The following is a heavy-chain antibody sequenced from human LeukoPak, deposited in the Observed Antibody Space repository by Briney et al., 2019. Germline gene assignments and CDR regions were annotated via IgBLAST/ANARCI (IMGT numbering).Heavy chain of an antibody. J-gene: IGHJ5*02. CDR1: GYTFNTYG. Sequence: AASVKVSCKASGYTFNTYGIDWVRQPPGQGLEWMGWISAYNGNTNYAQNFQGRITLTTDASASTAYMDLTSLRFDDTAVYYCARDGRQWVPLNWFDPWGQGTLVIVSS. V-gene: IGHV1-18*04. CDR3: ARDGRQWVPLNWFDP. D-gene: IGHD6-19*01. CDR2: ISAYNGNT.